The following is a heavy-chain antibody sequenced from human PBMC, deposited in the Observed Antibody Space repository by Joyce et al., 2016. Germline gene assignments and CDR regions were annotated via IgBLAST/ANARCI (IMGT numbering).Heavy chain of an antibody. CDR3: ARDAGFGLDALDI. V-gene: IGHV6-1*01. J-gene: IGHJ3*02. CDR2: TFYRSKWYN. Sequence: QVQLQQSGPGLVKPSQILSLTCAISGDFVSSNSAAWNWIRQSPSRGLEWLGRTFYRSKWYNDYAVSVRSRISINPDTSKNLFSLHLNPVTPEDTAVYYCARDAGFGLDALDIWGQGTMVTVSS. CDR1: GDFVSSNSAA. D-gene: IGHD3/OR15-3a*01.